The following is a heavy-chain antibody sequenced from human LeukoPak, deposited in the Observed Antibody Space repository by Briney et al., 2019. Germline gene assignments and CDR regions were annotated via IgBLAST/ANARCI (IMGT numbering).Heavy chain of an antibody. CDR1: GFTFSSYA. V-gene: IGHV3-30-3*01. Sequence: GGSLRLSCAASGFTFSSYAMHWVRQAPGKGLEWVAVISYDGSNKYYADSVKGRFTISRDNSKNTLYLQMNSLRAEDTALYYCAKGIAAAGLLIDYWGQGTLVTVSS. J-gene: IGHJ4*02. CDR3: AKGIAAAGLLIDY. CDR2: ISYDGSNK. D-gene: IGHD6-13*01.